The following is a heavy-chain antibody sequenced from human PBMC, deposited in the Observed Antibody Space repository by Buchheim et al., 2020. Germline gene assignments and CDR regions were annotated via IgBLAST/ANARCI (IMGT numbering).Heavy chain of an antibody. CDR1: GFTFSSYW. CDR2: IKQDGSEK. D-gene: IGHD3-3*01. CDR3: AKVPFYYDFRSGYYNGYYIDV. V-gene: IGHV3-7*01. Sequence: EVQLVESGGGLVQPGGSLRLSCAASGFTFSSYWTSWVRQAPGKGLEWVANIKQDGSEKYYVDCVKGRFTISRDNAKNSLSPQMNSLRAEDTAEYYCAKVPFYYDFRSGYYNGYYIDVWGKGTT. J-gene: IGHJ6*03.